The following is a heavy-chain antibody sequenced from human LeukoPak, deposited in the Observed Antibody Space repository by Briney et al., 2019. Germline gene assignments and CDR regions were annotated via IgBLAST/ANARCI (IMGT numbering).Heavy chain of an antibody. J-gene: IGHJ4*02. CDR3: AKKMASNSPLFDF. Sequence: GGSLRLSCAASGFTFSSYAMSWVRQAPGKGLEWVSAISYSGGSTYYADSVKGRFTIYRDNSKNMLYLQMNNLRAEDTAVYYCAKKMASNSPLFDFWGQGTLVTVSS. D-gene: IGHD5-24*01. V-gene: IGHV3-23*01. CDR1: GFTFSSYA. CDR2: ISYSGGST.